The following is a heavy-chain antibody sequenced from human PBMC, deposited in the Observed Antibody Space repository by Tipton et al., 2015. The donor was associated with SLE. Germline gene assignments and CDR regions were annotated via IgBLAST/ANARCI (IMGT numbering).Heavy chain of an antibody. CDR2: ISAYNGNA. D-gene: IGHD2-2*01. J-gene: IGHJ6*03. CDR3: ARDWCSSTSCYGYYYMDV. CDR1: GYTFTSYG. Sequence: QSGAEVKKPGASVKVSCKASGYTFTSYGISWVRQAPGQGLEWMGWISAYNGNANYAQKLQDRVTMTTDTSTSTAYMELRSLRSDDTAVYYCARDWCSSTSCYGYYYMDVWGKGTTVTVSS. V-gene: IGHV1-18*01.